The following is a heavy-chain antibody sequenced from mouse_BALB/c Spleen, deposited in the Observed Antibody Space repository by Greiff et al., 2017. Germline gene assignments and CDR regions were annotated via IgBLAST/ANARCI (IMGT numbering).Heavy chain of an antibody. CDR1: GYTFTSYT. CDR2: INPSSGYT. CDR3: ANQDSSGSMDY. J-gene: IGHJ4*01. Sequence: QVQLQQSGAELARPGASVKMSCKASGYTFTSYTMHWVKQRPGQGLEWIGYINPSSGYTNYNQKFKDKATLTADKSSSTAYMQLSSLTSEDSAVYYGANQDSSGSMDYWGQGTSVTVSS. D-gene: IGHD3-2*01. V-gene: IGHV1-4*01.